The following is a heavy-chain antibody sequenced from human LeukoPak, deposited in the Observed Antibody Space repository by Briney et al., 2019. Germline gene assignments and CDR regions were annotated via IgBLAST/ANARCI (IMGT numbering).Heavy chain of an antibody. D-gene: IGHD6-19*01. CDR3: ARSKSSGWLDAFDI. V-gene: IGHV4-4*07. CDR2: IYTSGST. CDR1: GGPISSYY. J-gene: IGHJ3*02. Sequence: SETLSLTCTVSGGPISSYYWSWIRQPAGKGLEWIGRIYTSGSTNYNPSLKSRVTMSVDTSKNQFSLKLSSVTAADTAVYYCARSKSSGWLDAFDIWGQGTMVTVSS.